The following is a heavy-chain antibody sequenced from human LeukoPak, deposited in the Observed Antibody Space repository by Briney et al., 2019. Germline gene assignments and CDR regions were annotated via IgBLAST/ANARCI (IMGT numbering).Heavy chain of an antibody. CDR1: GGSISSSNW. V-gene: IGHV4-4*02. J-gene: IGHJ5*02. CDR2: IYHSGST. D-gene: IGHD3-9*01. CDR3: ASTPIIRYFDWFKQQYDWFDP. Sequence: PSGTLSLTCAVSGGSISSSNWWSWVRPPPGKGLEWIGEIYHSGSTNYNPSLKSRVTISVDKSKNQFSLKLSSVTAANTAVYYCASTPIIRYFDWFKQQYDWFDPWGQGTLVTVSS.